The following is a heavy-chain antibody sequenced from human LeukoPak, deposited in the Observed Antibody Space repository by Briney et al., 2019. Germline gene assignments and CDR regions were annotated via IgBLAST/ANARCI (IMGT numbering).Heavy chain of an antibody. CDR3: AKEGDVTTMTIGY. V-gene: IGHV3-30*02. CDR1: GFTFSSYG. J-gene: IGHJ4*02. Sequence: GGSLRLSCAASGFTFSSYGMHWVRQAPGKGLEWVAFIQHDGRNKYYADSVKGQFTISRDNSENTLYLQMNSLRPEDTAVYYCAKEGDVTTMTIGYWGQGTLVTVSS. D-gene: IGHD4-17*01. CDR2: IQHDGRNK.